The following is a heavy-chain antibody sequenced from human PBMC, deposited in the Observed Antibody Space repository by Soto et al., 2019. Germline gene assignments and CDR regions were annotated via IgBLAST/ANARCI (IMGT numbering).Heavy chain of an antibody. D-gene: IGHD3-9*01. J-gene: IGHJ4*02. CDR1: GYTFTSYG. Sequence: QVKLVQPGAEVKKPGASVKVSCKASGYTFTSYGISWVRQAPGQGLEWMGWISAYNGNTKYPQKVQGRVTMTTDTSTSTASMELRSLRSDDTAVYYCARDLSIFLFDYWGQGTLVTVSS. CDR3: ARDLSIFLFDY. CDR2: ISAYNGNT. V-gene: IGHV1-18*01.